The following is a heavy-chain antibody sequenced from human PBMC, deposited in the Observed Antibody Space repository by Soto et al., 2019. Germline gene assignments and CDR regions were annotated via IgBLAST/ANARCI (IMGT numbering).Heavy chain of an antibody. CDR1: GFTFSNYA. CDR3: AKEPPDSSGWYGYFQH. Sequence: GGSLRLSCAASGFTFSNYAMSWVRQAPGKGLEWVSAISGSGGSTYYADSVKGRFTISRDNSKNTLYLQMNSLRAEDTAVYYCAKEPPDSSGWYGYFQHWGQGTLVTVSS. V-gene: IGHV3-23*01. CDR2: ISGSGGST. J-gene: IGHJ1*01. D-gene: IGHD6-19*01.